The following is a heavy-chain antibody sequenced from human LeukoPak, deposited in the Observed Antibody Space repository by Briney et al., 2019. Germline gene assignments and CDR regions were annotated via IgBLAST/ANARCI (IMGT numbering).Heavy chain of an antibody. V-gene: IGHV3-7*01. CDR3: TRRLDD. CDR1: GFSFNSDW. J-gene: IGHJ4*02. CDR2: IKHDESEK. Sequence: GGSLRLSCAASGFSFNSDWMDWVRQAPGKGLEWVANIKHDESEKNYLDSVKGRFTISRDNAQNSLYLQMNGLRVEDTAVYYCTRRLDDWGQGTLVTVSS. D-gene: IGHD3-16*01.